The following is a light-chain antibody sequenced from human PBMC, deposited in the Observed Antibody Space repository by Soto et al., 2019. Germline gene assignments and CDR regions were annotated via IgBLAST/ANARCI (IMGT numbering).Light chain of an antibody. Sequence: QSVLTQPPSVSGAPGQRVTISCTGSSSNIGAGYDVHWYQQLPGTAPKLLIYGNSNGPSGVPDRFSGSKSGTSASLAITGFQAEDEADYYCQSYDSSLSGYVFGTGNKVTGL. CDR3: QSYDSSLSGYV. V-gene: IGLV1-40*01. J-gene: IGLJ1*01. CDR2: GNS. CDR1: SSNIGAGYD.